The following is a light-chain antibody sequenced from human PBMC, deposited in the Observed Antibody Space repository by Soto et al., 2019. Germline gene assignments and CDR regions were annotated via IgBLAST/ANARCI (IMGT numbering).Light chain of an antibody. Sequence: IVLKQPPATLSLSPGERATLSCRASQSVTSYLAWYQQRPGQAPRLLINDASRRATGIPDRFSGSGSGADFTLTISSLEPEDFAVYYCQQRSSWPITFGQGTRLEI. CDR3: QQRSSWPIT. J-gene: IGKJ5*01. CDR2: DAS. V-gene: IGKV3-11*01. CDR1: QSVTSY.